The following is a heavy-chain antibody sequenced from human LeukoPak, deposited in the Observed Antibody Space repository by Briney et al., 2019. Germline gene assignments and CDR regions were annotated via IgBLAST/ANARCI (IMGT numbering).Heavy chain of an antibody. CDR2: ISYDGSNK. CDR3: ARGHYSSSWYVFDY. V-gene: IGHV3-30-3*01. J-gene: IGHJ4*02. CDR1: GFTFSSYA. D-gene: IGHD6-13*01. Sequence: GSLRLSCAASGFTFSSYAMHWVRQAPGKGLEWVAVISYDGSNKYYADSVKGRFTISRDNSKNTLYLQMNSLRAEDTAVYYCARGHYSSSWYVFDYWGQGTLVTVSS.